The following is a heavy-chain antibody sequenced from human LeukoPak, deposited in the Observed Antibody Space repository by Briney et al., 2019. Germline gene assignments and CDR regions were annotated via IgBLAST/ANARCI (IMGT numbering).Heavy chain of an antibody. CDR1: GFTYSSYG. CDR3: AKDPPTVMANAIHI. Sequence: PGGSLRLSCAASGFTYSSYGMSWVRQAPGKGLEWVSSISGSGGTTYYADSVKGRFTISRDNSKNTLYLQMNSLRADDTALYSCAKDPPTVMANAIHIWGQRKMVTVS. CDR2: ISGSGGTT. V-gene: IGHV3-23*01. D-gene: IGHD5-24*01. J-gene: IGHJ3*02.